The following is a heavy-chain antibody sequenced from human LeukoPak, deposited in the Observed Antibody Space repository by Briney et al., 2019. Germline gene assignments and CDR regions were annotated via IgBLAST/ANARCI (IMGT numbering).Heavy chain of an antibody. Sequence: GESLKISCKCSGYSFSSHWIGWVRQMPGKGLEWMGIIYPGDSDTKYSPSIQGQVTISADRSINTAYLQWSSLKASDTAMYYCAKQLLPGTRYFDYRGQGTLVTVS. CDR2: IYPGDSDT. D-gene: IGHD3-22*01. CDR1: GYSFSSHW. V-gene: IGHV5-51*01. CDR3: AKQLLPGTRYFDY. J-gene: IGHJ4*02.